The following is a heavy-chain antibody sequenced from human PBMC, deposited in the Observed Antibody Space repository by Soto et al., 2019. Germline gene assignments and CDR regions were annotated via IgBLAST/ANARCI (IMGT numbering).Heavy chain of an antibody. CDR3: ARSFYESSDYYPWDYGMEV. V-gene: IGHV2-5*02. D-gene: IGHD3-22*01. Sequence: QITLKESGPTLMKPTQTLTLTCTLSGFSLSTSGVGVGWIRQTPEKALEWLALIYWDEDKRYSTDMKSRRTTSKDTSKNKVVLTMTKMDPVDTATYYCARSFYESSDYYPWDYGMEVWGQGATFTVSS. CDR2: IYWDEDK. CDR1: GFSLSTSGVG. J-gene: IGHJ6*01.